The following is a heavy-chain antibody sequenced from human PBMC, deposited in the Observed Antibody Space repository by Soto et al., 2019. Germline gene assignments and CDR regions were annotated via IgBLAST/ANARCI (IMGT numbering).Heavy chain of an antibody. CDR1: GYTFTSYG. D-gene: IGHD4-17*01. V-gene: IGHV1-18*01. Sequence: QVQLVQSGAEVKKPGASVKVSCKASGYTFTSYGISWVRQAPGQGLEWMGWISAYNGNTNYAQKLQGRVTMTTGTSPSTAYMERRSLSSDDTAVYYCARRNTYGDYDPLNWFDPWGQGTLVTVSS. CDR3: ARRNTYGDYDPLNWFDP. CDR2: ISAYNGNT. J-gene: IGHJ5*02.